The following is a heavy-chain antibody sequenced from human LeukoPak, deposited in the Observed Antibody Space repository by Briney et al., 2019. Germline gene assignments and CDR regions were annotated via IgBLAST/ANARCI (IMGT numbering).Heavy chain of an antibody. J-gene: IGHJ4*02. D-gene: IGHD3-10*01. CDR3: AREGGYGSGSYFDY. V-gene: IGHV1-69*13. Sequence: SVKVSCKASGYTFSSYGISWVRQAPGQGLEWMGGIIPIFGTANYAQKFQGRVTITADESTSTAYMELSSLRSEDTAVYYCAREGGYGSGSYFDYWGQGTLVTVSS. CDR2: IIPIFGTA. CDR1: GYTFSSYG.